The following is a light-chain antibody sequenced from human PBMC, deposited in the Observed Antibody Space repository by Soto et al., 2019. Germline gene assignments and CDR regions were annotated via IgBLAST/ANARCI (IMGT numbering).Light chain of an antibody. J-gene: IGLJ1*01. V-gene: IGLV4-69*01. CDR1: SGHSSYA. CDR3: QTWGTGIRV. Sequence: QSVLTQSPSASASLGASVKLTCTLSSGHSSYAIAWHQQQPEKGPRYLMKLNSDGSHSKGDGSPDRFSGSSSGAERYLTSSSLQSEDEADYSCQTWGTGIRVFGTGTKVTVL. CDR2: LNSDGSH.